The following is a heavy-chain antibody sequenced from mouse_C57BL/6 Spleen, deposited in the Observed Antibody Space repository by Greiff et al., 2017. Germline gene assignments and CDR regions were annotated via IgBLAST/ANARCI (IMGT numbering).Heavy chain of an antibody. Sequence: EVKLMESGGGLVQPGVSMKLSCVASGFTFSNYWMNWVRQSPEKGLEWVAQIRLKSDNYATHYAESVKGRFTISRDDSKSSVYLQMNNLRAEDTGIYYCTVLGRSWYFDVWGTGTTVTVSS. J-gene: IGHJ1*03. CDR2: IRLKSDNYAT. V-gene: IGHV6-3*01. CDR3: TVLGRSWYFDV. D-gene: IGHD4-1*01. CDR1: GFTFSNYW.